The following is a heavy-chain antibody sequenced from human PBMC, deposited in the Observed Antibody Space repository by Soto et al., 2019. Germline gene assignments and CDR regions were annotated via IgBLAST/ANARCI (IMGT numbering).Heavy chain of an antibody. Sequence: GGSLRLSCAASGFTFDDYAMHWVRQAPGKGLEWVSGISWNSGSIGYADSVKGRLTISRDNAKNSLYLQMNSLRAEDTALYYCGEALVVTGYYHGMDVWGQGTTVTVSS. J-gene: IGHJ6*02. CDR2: ISWNSGSI. CDR1: GFTFDDYA. D-gene: IGHD3-9*01. CDR3: GEALVVTGYYHGMDV. V-gene: IGHV3-9*01.